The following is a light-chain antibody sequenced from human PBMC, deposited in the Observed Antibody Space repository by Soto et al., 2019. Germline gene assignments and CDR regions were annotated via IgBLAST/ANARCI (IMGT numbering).Light chain of an antibody. J-gene: IGLJ2*01. Sequence: QSVLTQPPSASGTPGQRVTISCSGSSSNIGSNTVNWYQQLPGTAPKLLIYSNNQRPSGVPDRFSGSKSGTSASLAISGLRSEDEADSYCAAWDDSLSGYVVFGGGTKLTVL. V-gene: IGLV1-44*01. CDR2: SNN. CDR3: AAWDDSLSGYVV. CDR1: SSNIGSNT.